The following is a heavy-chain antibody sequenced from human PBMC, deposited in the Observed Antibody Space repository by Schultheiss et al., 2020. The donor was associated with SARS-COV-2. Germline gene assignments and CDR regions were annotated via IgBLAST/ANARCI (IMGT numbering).Heavy chain of an antibody. D-gene: IGHD3-3*01. CDR3: ASYITIFGVVITRAFDI. CDR1: GGSISSSSYY. CDR2: IYYSGST. V-gene: IGHV4-39*01. J-gene: IGHJ3*02. Sequence: SETLSLTCTVSGGSISSSSYYWGWIRQPPGKGLEWIGSIYYSGSTYYNPSLKSRVTISVDTSKNQFSLKLSSVTAADTAVYYCASYITIFGVVITRAFDIWVQGTMVTVSS.